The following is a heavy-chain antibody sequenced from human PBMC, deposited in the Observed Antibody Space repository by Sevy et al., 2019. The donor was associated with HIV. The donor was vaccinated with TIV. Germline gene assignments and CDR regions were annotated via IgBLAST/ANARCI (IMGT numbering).Heavy chain of an antibody. D-gene: IGHD1-26*01. CDR1: GFTFSGYS. Sequence: GGSLRLSCAASGFTFSGYSMHWVRQAPGKGLEWVAVISYDGSNEYYADSVKGRFTISRDNFKNTLYLQMNSLRTEDTAVYYCTRGGYYAYFIYWGQGALVTVSS. J-gene: IGHJ4*02. CDR2: ISYDGSNE. CDR3: TRGGYYAYFIY. V-gene: IGHV3-30-3*01.